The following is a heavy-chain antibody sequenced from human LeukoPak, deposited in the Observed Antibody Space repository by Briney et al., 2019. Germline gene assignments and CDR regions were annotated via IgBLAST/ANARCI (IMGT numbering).Heavy chain of an antibody. J-gene: IGHJ4*02. CDR3: ARQTELVSYYFDY. CDR1: GYTSTSYS. CDR2: IYPGDYDT. Sequence: GESLTISCQGSGYTSTSYSIGWVRQIPGKGLEWMAIIYPGDYDTRYSPSFQGQVTISADKSISTAYLQWSSLKASHTAMYYCARQTELVSYYFDYWGQGTLVTVSS. D-gene: IGHD1-26*01. V-gene: IGHV5-51*01.